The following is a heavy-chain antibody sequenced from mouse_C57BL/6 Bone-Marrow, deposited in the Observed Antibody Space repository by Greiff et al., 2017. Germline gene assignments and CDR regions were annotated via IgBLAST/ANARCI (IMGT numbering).Heavy chain of an antibody. Sequence: EVQLVESGGGLVKPGGSLKLSCAASGFTFSSYTMSWVRQTPEKRLEWVATISGGGGNTYYPDSVKGRFTISRDNAKITLYLQMSSLRSEDTALYYCARQGIITTVVDFDYWGQGTTLTVSS. V-gene: IGHV5-9*01. D-gene: IGHD1-1*01. CDR2: ISGGGGNT. CDR1: GFTFSSYT. CDR3: ARQGIITTVVDFDY. J-gene: IGHJ2*01.